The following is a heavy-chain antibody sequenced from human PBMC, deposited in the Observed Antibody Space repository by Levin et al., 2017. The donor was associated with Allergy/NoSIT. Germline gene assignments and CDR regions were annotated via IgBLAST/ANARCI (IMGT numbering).Heavy chain of an antibody. Sequence: SETLSLTCTVSGDSINSYYWSWIRQPPGKGLEWIGYMYYSGSTTYNPSLKSRVSMSVDTSKNQFSLKLSSVTTADTAVYYCASSTPVNGWIYFDSWGQGTLVTVSS. CDR2: MYYSGST. V-gene: IGHV4-59*01. D-gene: IGHD5-12*01. CDR3: ASSTPVNGWIYFDS. CDR1: GDSINSYY. J-gene: IGHJ4*02.